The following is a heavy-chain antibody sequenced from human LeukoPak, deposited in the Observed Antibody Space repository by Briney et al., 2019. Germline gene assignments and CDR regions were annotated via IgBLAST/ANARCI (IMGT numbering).Heavy chain of an antibody. CDR3: ARELAEGFDY. V-gene: IGHV3-21*01. Sequence: GGSLRLSCAASGFTFSTYPMNWVRQAPGKGLEWVSSLCGSSRSIYYADSVKGRFTISRDNAKNSLYLQMNSLRAEDTAVYYCARELAEGFDYWGQGTLVTVSS. D-gene: IGHD6-25*01. CDR2: LCGSSRSI. CDR1: GFTFSTYP. J-gene: IGHJ4*02.